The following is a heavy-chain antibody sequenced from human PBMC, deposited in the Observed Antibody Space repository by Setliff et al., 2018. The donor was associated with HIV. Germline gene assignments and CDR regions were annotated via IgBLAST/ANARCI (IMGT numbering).Heavy chain of an antibody. D-gene: IGHD6-13*01. Sequence: PSETLSLTCAVSGSSISSSSYYWGWIRQPPGKGLEWIGTVYYSGSTYYNPSLKSRVTMSVDKSRNQFSLKLRSVTAADTAVYYCADSSSWYGWFDPWGQGTLVTVSS. CDR3: ADSSSWYGWFDP. CDR2: VYYSGST. V-gene: IGHV4-39*07. CDR1: GSSISSSSYY. J-gene: IGHJ5*02.